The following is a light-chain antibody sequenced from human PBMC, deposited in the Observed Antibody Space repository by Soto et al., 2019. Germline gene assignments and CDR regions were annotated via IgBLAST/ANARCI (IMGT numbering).Light chain of an antibody. J-gene: IGKJ4*01. Sequence: DIQMTQSPSTLSASVGDRVTITCRASQSISSWLAWYQQKPGKAPKLLIYKASSLDSGVPSRFSGSGSGTEFTLTISSLQPDDFATYYCQQYKSYPLSLGGGTKVDIK. V-gene: IGKV1-5*03. CDR3: QQYKSYPLS. CDR2: KAS. CDR1: QSISSW.